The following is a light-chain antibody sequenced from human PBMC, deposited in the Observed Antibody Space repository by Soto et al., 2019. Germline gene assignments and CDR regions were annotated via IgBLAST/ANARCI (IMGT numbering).Light chain of an antibody. CDR1: QSISSY. Sequence: DIQMTQSPSSLSASVGDRVTITCQASQSISSYLNWYQQKPGKAPKLLIYRASGLESGVPSRFSGSGSGTEFTLTINGLQPDDFATYYCQQYNTFWTFGQGTKVDIK. CDR3: QQYNTFWT. J-gene: IGKJ1*01. V-gene: IGKV1-5*03. CDR2: RAS.